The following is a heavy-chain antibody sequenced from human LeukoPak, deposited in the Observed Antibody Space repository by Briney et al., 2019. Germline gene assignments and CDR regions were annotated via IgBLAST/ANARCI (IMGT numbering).Heavy chain of an antibody. CDR3: TETSRYYYYYGMDV. CDR2: INPSGGST. J-gene: IGHJ6*02. V-gene: IGHV1-46*03. Sequence: ASVKVSCKASGYTFTSYYMHWVRQAPGQGLEWMGIINPSGGSTSYAQKFQGRVTITADESTSTAYMELSSLRSEDTAVYYCTETSRYYYYYGMDVWGQGTTVTVSS. CDR1: GYTFTSYY.